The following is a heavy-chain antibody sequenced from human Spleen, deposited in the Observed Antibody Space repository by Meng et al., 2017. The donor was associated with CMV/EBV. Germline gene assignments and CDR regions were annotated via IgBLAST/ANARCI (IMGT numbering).Heavy chain of an antibody. V-gene: IGHV1-69*10. Sequence: SVKVSCKASGGTFSSYAISWVRQAPGQGLEWMGGIIPILGIANYAQKFQGRVTITADKSTSTAYMELSSLRSEDTAVYYCARRGRTTVNYHYYYALDVWGQGTTVTVSS. J-gene: IGHJ6*02. D-gene: IGHD4-11*01. CDR2: IIPILGIA. CDR3: ARRGRTTVNYHYYYALDV. CDR1: GGTFSSYA.